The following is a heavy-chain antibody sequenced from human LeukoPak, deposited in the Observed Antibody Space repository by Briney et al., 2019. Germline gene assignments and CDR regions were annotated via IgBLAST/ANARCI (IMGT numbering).Heavy chain of an antibody. V-gene: IGHV3-23*01. J-gene: IGHJ4*02. D-gene: IGHD1-26*01. CDR2: ITGDAGRT. CDR1: GFIFSNNG. CDR3: AKDRAWGAFAY. Sequence: PGGSLRLSCAASGFIFSNNGMNWVRQAPGKGLEWVSGITGDAGRTYYADSVKGRFTISRDNSKNTLYLQMNSLRAEDTAIYYCAKDRAWGAFAYWGQGTLVTVSS.